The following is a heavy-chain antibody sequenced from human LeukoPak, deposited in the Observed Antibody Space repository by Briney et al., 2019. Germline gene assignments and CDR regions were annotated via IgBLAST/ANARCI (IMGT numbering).Heavy chain of an antibody. V-gene: IGHV3-30*02. Sequence: QTGGSLRLSCAASGFTFSSYGMHWVRQAPGKGLEWVAFIRYDGSNKYYADAVKGRFTISRDNSKNTLYLQMNSLRAEDTAVYYCAKASYYYGSSGTFDYWGQGTLVTVSS. D-gene: IGHD3-22*01. CDR3: AKASYYYGSSGTFDY. J-gene: IGHJ4*02. CDR2: IRYDGSNK. CDR1: GFTFSSYG.